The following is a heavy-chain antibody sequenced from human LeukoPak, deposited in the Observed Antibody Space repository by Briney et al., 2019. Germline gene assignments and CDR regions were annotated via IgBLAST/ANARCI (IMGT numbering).Heavy chain of an antibody. D-gene: IGHD4/OR15-4a*01. Sequence: ASVKVSCKASGYTFTSYGIYWVRQAPGQGLEWMGWISGYNGYTNYAQKLQGRVTMTTDTSTNTAYMELRSLRSDDTAVYYCASLVGSRWSYDYWGQGTLVTVSS. J-gene: IGHJ4*02. CDR3: ASLVGSRWSYDY. CDR2: ISGYNGYT. V-gene: IGHV1-18*01. CDR1: GYTFTSYG.